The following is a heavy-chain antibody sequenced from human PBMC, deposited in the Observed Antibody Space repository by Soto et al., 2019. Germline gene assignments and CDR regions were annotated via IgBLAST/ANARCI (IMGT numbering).Heavy chain of an antibody. D-gene: IGHD4-17*01. CDR3: AHSRTVAHRDRRYAFGI. J-gene: IGHJ3*02. CDR2: IYWDGDK. V-gene: IGHV2-5*02. Sequence: QITLKESGPPLVKPTQTLTVTCTFSGFSLSTNDVGVGWIRQPPGKALEWLALIYWDGDKRCSPSLKSRLTITKDTSKNQVVLTMTNMDPVDTATYYCAHSRTVAHRDRRYAFGIWGQGTIVTVSS. CDR1: GFSLSTNDVG.